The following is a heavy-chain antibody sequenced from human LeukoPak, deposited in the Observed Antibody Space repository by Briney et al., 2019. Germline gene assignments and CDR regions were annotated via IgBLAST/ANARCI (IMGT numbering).Heavy chain of an antibody. V-gene: IGHV3-7*01. J-gene: IGHJ4*02. CDR2: IKQGGSET. Sequence: SGGSLRLSCAASGFTFTNNFMSWVRQVPGKGLEWVANIKQGGSETTYADSVRGRFTIFRDNAKDSVYLQMNSLRAEDTAVYYCARDWYHAIDYWGQGTLVTVSS. D-gene: IGHD2-2*01. CDR1: GFTFTNNF. CDR3: ARDWYHAIDY.